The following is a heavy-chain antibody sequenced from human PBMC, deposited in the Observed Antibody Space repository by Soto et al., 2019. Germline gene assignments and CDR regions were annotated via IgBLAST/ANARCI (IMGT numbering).Heavy chain of an antibody. CDR3: ARRAADGPKDFDY. Sequence: QLQLQESGPGLVKPSETLSLTCTVSGGSISSSSYYWGWIRQPPGKGLEWIGSIYYSGSTYYNPSLKSRVTISVDTSKNQFSLKLSSVTAADTAVYYCARRAADGPKDFDYWGQGTLVTVSS. CDR1: GGSISSSSYY. J-gene: IGHJ4*02. D-gene: IGHD6-13*01. CDR2: IYYSGST. V-gene: IGHV4-39*01.